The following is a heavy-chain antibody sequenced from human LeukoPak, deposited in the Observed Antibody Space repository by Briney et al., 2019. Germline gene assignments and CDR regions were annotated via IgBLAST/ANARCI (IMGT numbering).Heavy chain of an antibody. Sequence: GGSLRLSCAASGFTFSSYAMHWVRQAPGKGLEWVAIVSYDGSNKYYADSVKGRFTISRDNSKNTLYLQMNSLRAEDTAVYYCARGASVVTATAFDYWGQGSLVTVSS. CDR3: ARGASVVTATAFDY. J-gene: IGHJ4*02. CDR2: VSYDGSNK. D-gene: IGHD2-21*02. V-gene: IGHV3-30-3*01. CDR1: GFTFSSYA.